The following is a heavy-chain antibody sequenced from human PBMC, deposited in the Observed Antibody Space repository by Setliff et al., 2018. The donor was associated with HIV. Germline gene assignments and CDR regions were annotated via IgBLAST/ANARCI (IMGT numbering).Heavy chain of an antibody. J-gene: IGHJ3*02. Sequence: ASVKVSCKASGYTFTNFGIGWVRQAPGQGLEWMGWISAYNVNPNYAQKLQGRVTMTTDTSTNTAYLELRSLRSDDTAVYYCARGYGAFDIWGQGTMVTVSS. D-gene: IGHD4-17*01. CDR1: GYTFTNFG. CDR2: ISAYNVNP. CDR3: ARGYGAFDI. V-gene: IGHV1-18*01.